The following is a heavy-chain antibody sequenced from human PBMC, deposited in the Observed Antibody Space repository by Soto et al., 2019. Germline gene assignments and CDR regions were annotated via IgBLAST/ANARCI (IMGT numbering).Heavy chain of an antibody. Sequence: SETLSLTCTVSSGSISSYYWSWIRQPPGKGLEWIGFVYYSGSTSYNPSLKSRVTMSVDTSKNQFSLRLNSVTATDTAVYYCARQAWGYYMAVWGKGTTVTVSS. CDR1: SGSISSYY. CDR3: ARQAWGYYMAV. D-gene: IGHD3-16*01. V-gene: IGHV4-59*08. CDR2: VYYSGST. J-gene: IGHJ6*03.